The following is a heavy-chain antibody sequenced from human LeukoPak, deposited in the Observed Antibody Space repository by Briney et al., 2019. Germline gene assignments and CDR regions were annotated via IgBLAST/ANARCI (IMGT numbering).Heavy chain of an antibody. V-gene: IGHV3-30*18. J-gene: IGHJ6*02. Sequence: GRSLRLSCAASGFTFSSYGMHWVRQAPGKGLEWVAVISYDGSNKYYADSVKGRFTISRDNSKNTLYLQMNSLRAEDTAVYYCAKASGPKIAAAGRDYGMDVWGQGTTVTVSS. CDR3: AKASGPKIAAAGRDYGMDV. CDR1: GFTFSSYG. CDR2: ISYDGSNK. D-gene: IGHD6-13*01.